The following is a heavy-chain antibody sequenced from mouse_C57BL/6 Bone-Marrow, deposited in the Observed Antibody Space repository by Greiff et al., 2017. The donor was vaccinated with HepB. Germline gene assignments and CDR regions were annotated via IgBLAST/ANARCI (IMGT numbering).Heavy chain of an antibody. V-gene: IGHV1-69*01. CDR3: AGGGVYYGSSSLYYAMDY. J-gene: IGHJ4*01. D-gene: IGHD1-1*01. CDR1: GYTFTSYW. CDR2: IDPSDSYT. Sequence: QVQLKQPGAELVKPGASVKVSCKASGYTFTSYWMHWVKQRPGQGLEWIGEIDPSDSYTNYNQKFKGKSTLTVDKSSSTAYMQLSSLTSEDSAVYYCAGGGVYYGSSSLYYAMDYWGQGTSVTVSS.